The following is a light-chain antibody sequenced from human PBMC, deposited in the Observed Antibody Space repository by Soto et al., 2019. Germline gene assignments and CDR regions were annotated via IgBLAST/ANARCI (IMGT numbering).Light chain of an antibody. Sequence: EIVLTQSPGTLSLSPGERATLSCRASESVRSNFLAWYQQKPGQAPTLLISGGSNRATGIPDRFSGSGSGTDFILTITKLEPEDFAVYSCQQYGDSPGTFGQGTKLEIK. CDR1: ESVRSNF. CDR3: QQYGDSPGT. CDR2: GGS. J-gene: IGKJ2*02. V-gene: IGKV3-20*01.